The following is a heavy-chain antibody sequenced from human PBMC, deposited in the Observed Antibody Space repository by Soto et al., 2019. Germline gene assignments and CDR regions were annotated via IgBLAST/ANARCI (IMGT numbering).Heavy chain of an antibody. CDR3: ARDASGTTSFLVS. CDR2: IWLDGSER. CDR1: GFMFTTSG. J-gene: IGHJ5*01. D-gene: IGHD1-1*01. Sequence: GGSLRLSCETSGFMFTTSGMHWVRQAPGKGLEWVSGIWLDGSERYYSDSVKGRFTISRDNSKNMLFLEMNSLRVEDTAVYFCARDASGTTSFLVSWGQGALVTVSS. V-gene: IGHV3-33*01.